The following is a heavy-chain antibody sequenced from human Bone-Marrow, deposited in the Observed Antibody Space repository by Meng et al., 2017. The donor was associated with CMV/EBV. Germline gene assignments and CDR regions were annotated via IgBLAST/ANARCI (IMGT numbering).Heavy chain of an antibody. CDR2: IIPIFGTA. V-gene: IGHV1-69*05. CDR1: GGTFSSYA. D-gene: IGHD2-2*01. J-gene: IGHJ6*02. Sequence: SVKVSCKASGGTFSSYAISWVRQAPGQGLEWMGGIIPIFGTANYAQKVQGRVTITTDESTSTAYMELSSLRSEDTAVYYCASPRYGIVVVPAANGADMGSYYYYGMDVWGQGTTVTVSS. CDR3: ASPRYGIVVVPAANGADMGSYYYYGMDV.